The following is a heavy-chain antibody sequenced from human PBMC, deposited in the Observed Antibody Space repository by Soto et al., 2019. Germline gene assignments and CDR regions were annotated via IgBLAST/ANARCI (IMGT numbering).Heavy chain of an antibody. CDR2: IYSGGST. CDR3: ARAAAAGTLDFDY. Sequence: EVQLVESGGGLVQPGGSLRLSCAASGFTVSSNYMSWVRQAPGKGLEWVSVIYSGGSTYYADSVKGRFTISRHHSKNTLYRQMNSLRAEDTAVYYCARAAAAGTLDFDYWGQGTLVNVSS. J-gene: IGHJ4*01. CDR1: GFTVSSNY. D-gene: IGHD6-13*01. V-gene: IGHV3-53*04.